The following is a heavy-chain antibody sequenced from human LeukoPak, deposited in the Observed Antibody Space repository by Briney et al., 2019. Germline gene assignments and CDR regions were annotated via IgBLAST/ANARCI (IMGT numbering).Heavy chain of an antibody. J-gene: IGHJ3*02. CDR1: GGSISSYY. CDR3: ARMDYYDSSGYYSSRAFDI. D-gene: IGHD3-22*01. Sequence: PSETLSLTCTVSGGSISSYYWSWIRQPPGKGLEWIGYIYYSGSTNYNPSLKSRVTISVDTSDNQFSLKLSSVTAADTAVYYCARMDYYDSSGYYSSRAFDIWGQGTMVTVSS. V-gene: IGHV4-59*01. CDR2: IYYSGST.